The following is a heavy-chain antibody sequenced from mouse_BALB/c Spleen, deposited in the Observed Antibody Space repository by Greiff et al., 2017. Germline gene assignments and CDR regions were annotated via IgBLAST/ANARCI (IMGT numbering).Heavy chain of an antibody. V-gene: IGHV3-2*02. Sequence: EVKLQESGPGLVKPSQSLSLTCTVTGYSITSDYAWNWIRQFPGNKLEWMGYISYSGSTSYNPSLNSGISITRDTSKNQFFLQLNSVTTEDTATYYCARDDYDVFAYWGQGTLVTVSA. CDR3: ARDDYDVFAY. CDR1: GYSITSDYA. J-gene: IGHJ3*01. D-gene: IGHD2-4*01. CDR2: ISYSGST.